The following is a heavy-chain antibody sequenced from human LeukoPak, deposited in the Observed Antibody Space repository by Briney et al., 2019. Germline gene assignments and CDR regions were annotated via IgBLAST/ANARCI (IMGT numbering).Heavy chain of an antibody. D-gene: IGHD1-26*01. J-gene: IGHJ4*02. CDR3: ARDSGSYPDY. Sequence: GGSLRLSCAASGFTFSSYGMHWVRQAPGKGLEWVSAISGSGGSTYYADSVKGRFTISRDNAKNSLYLQMNSLRAEDTAVYYCARDSGSYPDYWGQGTLVTVSS. CDR1: GFTFSSYG. V-gene: IGHV3-21*04. CDR2: ISGSGGST.